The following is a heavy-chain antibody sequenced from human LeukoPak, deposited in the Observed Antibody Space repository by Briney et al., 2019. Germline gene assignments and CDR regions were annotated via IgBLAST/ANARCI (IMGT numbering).Heavy chain of an antibody. D-gene: IGHD3-10*01. V-gene: IGHV3-30*04. Sequence: PGRSLRLSCAASGFTFSSYAMHWVRQAPGKGLEWVAVISYDGSNKYYADSVKGRFTISRDNSKNTLYLQMNSLRAEDTAVYYCARVFGSGSYYAYNWFDPWGQGTLVTVSS. J-gene: IGHJ5*02. CDR1: GFTFSSYA. CDR3: ARVFGSGSYYAYNWFDP. CDR2: ISYDGSNK.